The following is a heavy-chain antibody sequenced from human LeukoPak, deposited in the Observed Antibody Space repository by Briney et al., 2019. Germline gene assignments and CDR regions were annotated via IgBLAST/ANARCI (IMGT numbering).Heavy chain of an antibody. CDR2: INPSGGST. D-gene: IGHD3/OR15-3a*01. Sequence: RASVKVSCTASGYTFTSYYMHWVRQAPGQGLEWMGIINPSGGSTSYAQKFQGRVTMTRDTSTSTVYMELSSLRSEDTAVYYCARNRWTSSYYYGMDVWGQGTTVTVSS. CDR3: ARNRWTSSYYYGMDV. V-gene: IGHV1-46*01. J-gene: IGHJ6*02. CDR1: GYTFTSYY.